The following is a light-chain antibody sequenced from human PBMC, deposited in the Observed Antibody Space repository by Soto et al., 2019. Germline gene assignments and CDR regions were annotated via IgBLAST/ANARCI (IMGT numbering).Light chain of an antibody. CDR1: QNVSTY. Sequence: EIVLTQSPATLSLSPGERVNLSCRASQNVSTYLAWYQQKPGQAPRLLIYDASNRATGIPARFSGSGSGTDFTLTISSLEPEDFAVYYCQQRTNWLTFGPGTKVDIK. CDR2: DAS. V-gene: IGKV3-11*01. CDR3: QQRTNWLT. J-gene: IGKJ3*01.